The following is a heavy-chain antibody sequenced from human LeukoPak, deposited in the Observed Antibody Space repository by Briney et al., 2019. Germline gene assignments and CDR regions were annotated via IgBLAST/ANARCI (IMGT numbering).Heavy chain of an antibody. CDR3: ARDLRSTSCLDV. D-gene: IGHD2-2*01. CDR2: IIPIFGTA. V-gene: IGHV1-69*01. CDR1: GGTFSSYA. Sequence: SVKVSCKASGGTFSSYAISWVRRAPGQGLEWMGGIIPIFGTANYAQKFQGRVTNTADESTSTACMELSSLRSEDTAVYYCARDLRSTSCLDVWGKGTTVTVSS. J-gene: IGHJ6*04.